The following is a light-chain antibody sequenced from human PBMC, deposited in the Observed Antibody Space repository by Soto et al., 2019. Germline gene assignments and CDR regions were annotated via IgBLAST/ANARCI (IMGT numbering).Light chain of an antibody. J-gene: IGKJ5*01. CDR1: QSISSW. CDR2: KAS. Sequence: DIRMTQSPSTLSASVGDRVTITCRASQSISSWLAWYQQKPGKAPKLLIYKASSLESGVPSRFSGSGSVTEFTLTISSLQPDDFATYYCQQYNSYLITFGQGTRLEIK. CDR3: QQYNSYLIT. V-gene: IGKV1-5*03.